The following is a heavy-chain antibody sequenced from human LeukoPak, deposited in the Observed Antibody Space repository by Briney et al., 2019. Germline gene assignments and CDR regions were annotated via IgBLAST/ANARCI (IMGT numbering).Heavy chain of an antibody. Sequence: PGGSLRLSCAASGFTFSSYTMNWVRQAPGKGLEWVSSISSSSSYIYYADSVKGRFTISRDNAKNSLYLQMNSLRAEDTAVYYCARGGPGQLVVYYYYYMDVWGKGTTVTVSS. CDR2: ISSSSSYI. CDR3: ARGGPGQLVVYYYYYMDV. D-gene: IGHD6-6*01. J-gene: IGHJ6*03. V-gene: IGHV3-21*01. CDR1: GFTFSSYT.